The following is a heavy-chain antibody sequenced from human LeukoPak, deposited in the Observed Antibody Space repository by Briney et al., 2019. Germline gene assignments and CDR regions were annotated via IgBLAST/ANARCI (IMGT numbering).Heavy chain of an antibody. CDR1: GFTFRSYG. CDR3: ARSSDSSDLGY. Sequence: PGMSLRLSCAASGFTFRSYGMHWVRQAQGKGLEWVAVIWYDGSQQHYADSVKGRFTISRDNSKNTLYLQMNSLRVDDPAVYYCARSSDSSDLGYWGQGTLVTVSS. CDR2: IWYDGSQQ. D-gene: IGHD6-25*01. J-gene: IGHJ4*02. V-gene: IGHV3-33*01.